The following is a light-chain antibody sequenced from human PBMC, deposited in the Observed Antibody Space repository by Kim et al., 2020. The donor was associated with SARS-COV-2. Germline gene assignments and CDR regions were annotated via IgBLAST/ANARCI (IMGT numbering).Light chain of an antibody. CDR2: GKN. CDR1: SLRSYY. V-gene: IGLV3-19*01. Sequence: ALGQTVRITCQGDSLRSYYASWYQQKPGQAPVLVIYGKNNRPAVIPDRFSGSSSGNTASLTITGAQAEDEAYYYCNSRDSSGNHLVFGGGTQLTVL. CDR3: NSRDSSGNHLV. J-gene: IGLJ3*02.